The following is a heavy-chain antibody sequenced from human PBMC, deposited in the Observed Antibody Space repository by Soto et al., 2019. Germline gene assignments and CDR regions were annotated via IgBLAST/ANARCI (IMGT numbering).Heavy chain of an antibody. V-gene: IGHV1-2*02. Sequence: ASVKVSCKSSVYTFTGYYMHWVRQAPGQGLEGMGWINPNSGGTNYAQKFQGRVTMTRDTSISTAYMELSRLRSDDTAVYYCARAPYCSGGSCYSFWFDPWGQGTLVTVSS. CDR1: VYTFTGYY. J-gene: IGHJ5*02. D-gene: IGHD2-15*01. CDR2: INPNSGGT. CDR3: ARAPYCSGGSCYSFWFDP.